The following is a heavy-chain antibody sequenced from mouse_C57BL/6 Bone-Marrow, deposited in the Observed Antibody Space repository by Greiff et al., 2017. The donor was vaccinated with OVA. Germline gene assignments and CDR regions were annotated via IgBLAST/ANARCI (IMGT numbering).Heavy chain of an antibody. CDR3: ARGGTWGYFDY. CDR1: GFTFSSYA. V-gene: IGHV5-4*01. CDR2: ISDGGSYT. D-gene: IGHD3-3*01. Sequence: EVQLQESGGGLVKPGGSLKLSCAASGFTFSSYAMSWVRQTPEKRLEWVETISDGGSYTYYPDNVKGRFTISRDNAKNNRYLQMSHLKSEDTAMYYCARGGTWGYFDYWGQGTTLTVSS. J-gene: IGHJ2*01.